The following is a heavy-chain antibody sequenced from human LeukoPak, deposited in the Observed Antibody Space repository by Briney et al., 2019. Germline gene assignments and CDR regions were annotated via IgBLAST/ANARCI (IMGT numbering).Heavy chain of an antibody. Sequence: PGGSLRLSCAASGFTFSAYAMSWVRQAPGKGLEWVSAISGSGGSTYYADSVKGRFTISRDNSKNTLYLQMNSLRAEDTAVYYCAKSFTFFGYYFDYWGQGTLVTVSS. J-gene: IGHJ4*02. CDR3: AKSFTFFGYYFDY. V-gene: IGHV3-23*01. CDR2: ISGSGGST. D-gene: IGHD3-3*01. CDR1: GFTFSAYA.